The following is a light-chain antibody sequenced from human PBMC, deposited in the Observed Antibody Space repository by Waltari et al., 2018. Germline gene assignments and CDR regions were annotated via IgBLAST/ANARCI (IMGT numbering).Light chain of an antibody. CDR3: QQRKNWRKFS. V-gene: IGKV3-11*01. Sequence: IVLTQSPATLSLSPGERAPLPCRASEFISNYLSLYKQKPGQAPRLLILDASDRAIGVPARFSASGSGTDFTLTISSLEPEDFAVYYCQQRKNWRKFSFGPGTKVEIK. CDR1: EFISNY. J-gene: IGKJ3*01. CDR2: DAS.